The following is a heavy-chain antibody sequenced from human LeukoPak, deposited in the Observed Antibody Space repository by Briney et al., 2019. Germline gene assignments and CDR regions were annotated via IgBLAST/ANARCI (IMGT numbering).Heavy chain of an antibody. CDR2: ISFDGTNK. V-gene: IGHV3-30-3*01. J-gene: IGHJ4*02. CDR1: GFTFSSYT. CDR3: ARAPTPMTTVTTLGY. D-gene: IGHD4-17*01. Sequence: PRGSLRLSCAASGFTFSSYTMHWVRQAPGKGLEWVAVISFDGTNKYYADSVKGRFTISRDNSKNTLYLQMNSLRPEDTAVYYCARAPTPMTTVTTLGYWGQGTLVTVSS.